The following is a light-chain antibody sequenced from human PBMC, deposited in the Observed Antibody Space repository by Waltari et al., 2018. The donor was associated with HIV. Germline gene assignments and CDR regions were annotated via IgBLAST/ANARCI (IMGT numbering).Light chain of an antibody. CDR2: TVT. CDR3: CSYASLYTYV. Sequence: QTALTQPHLVSGSPGQPVTISRTGTRGDTGYYDYVYWDQQHPRESPKLMIYTVTQLPSGVPDRFSGSKSGDTASLTISGLQAEDEADYFCCSYASLYTYVFGTGTKVTVL. J-gene: IGLJ1*01. CDR1: RGDTGYYDY. V-gene: IGLV2-11*01.